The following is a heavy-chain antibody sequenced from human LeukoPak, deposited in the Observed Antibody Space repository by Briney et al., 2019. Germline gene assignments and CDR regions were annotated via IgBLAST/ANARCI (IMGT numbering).Heavy chain of an antibody. CDR1: GGSISSSSYY. Sequence: PSETLSLTCTVSGGSISSSSYYWGWIRQPPGKGLECIGSIYYSGSTYYNPSLKSRVTISVDTSKNQFSLKLSSVTAADTAVYYCARVGIVVVTAIYWYFDLWGRGTLVTVSS. J-gene: IGHJ2*01. CDR2: IYYSGST. CDR3: ARVGIVVVTAIYWYFDL. D-gene: IGHD2-21*02. V-gene: IGHV4-39*07.